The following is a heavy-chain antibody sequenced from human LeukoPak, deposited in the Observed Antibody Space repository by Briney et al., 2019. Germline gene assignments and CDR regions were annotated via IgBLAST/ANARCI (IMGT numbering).Heavy chain of an antibody. CDR2: IIPIFGTA. V-gene: IGHV1-69*01. J-gene: IGHJ4*02. Sequence: ASVKVSSKASGGTFSSYAISWVRQAPGQGLEWMGGIIPIFGTANYAQKFQGRVTITADESTSTAYMELSSLRSEDTAVYYCARDRGIAAAGPGYFDYWGQGTLVTVSS. CDR1: GGTFSSYA. D-gene: IGHD6-13*01. CDR3: ARDRGIAAAGPGYFDY.